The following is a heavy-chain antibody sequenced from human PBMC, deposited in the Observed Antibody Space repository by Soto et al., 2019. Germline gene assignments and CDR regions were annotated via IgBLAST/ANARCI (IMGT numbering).Heavy chain of an antibody. CDR3: ARSLLVATTGYFDY. J-gene: IGHJ4*02. Sequence: SETLSLTCTVSGGSISSYYWSWIRQPPGKGLEWIGYIYYSASTNYNPSLKSRVTISVDTSKNQFSLKLSSVTAADTAVYYCARSLLVATTGYFDYWGQGTLVTVSS. CDR2: IYYSAST. CDR1: GGSISSYY. V-gene: IGHV4-59*01. D-gene: IGHD5-12*01.